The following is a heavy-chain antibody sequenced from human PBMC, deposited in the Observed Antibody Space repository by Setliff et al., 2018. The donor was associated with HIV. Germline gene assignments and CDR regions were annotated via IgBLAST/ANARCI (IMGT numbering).Heavy chain of an antibody. V-gene: IGHV4-61*09. Sequence: SETLSLTCTVSGDSINSGSYYWSWIRQPAGEGLEWIGHIFTSGSTTYNPSLKSRVSISLDTSKNQFSLKLSSVTAADTAVYYCAKDRGISWEFLDYWGQGALVTVSS. CDR2: IFTSGST. CDR3: AKDRGISWEFLDY. J-gene: IGHJ4*02. D-gene: IGHD3-10*01. CDR1: GDSINSGSYY.